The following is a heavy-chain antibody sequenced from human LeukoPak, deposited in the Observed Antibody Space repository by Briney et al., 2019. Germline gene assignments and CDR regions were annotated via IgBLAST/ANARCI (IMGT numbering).Heavy chain of an antibody. CDR1: GGSISSGSHY. CDR3: ARSWGIFGVVRYAFDI. CDR2: IDTRGIT. V-gene: IGHV4-61*02. D-gene: IGHD3-3*01. J-gene: IGHJ3*02. Sequence: SQTLSLTCTVSGGSISSGSHYWSWIRQPAGKGLEWIGRIDTRGITNYSPHHESRVTISVDTSRNQFSLKLSSVTAADTAVYYCARSWGIFGVVRYAFDIWGQGTMVTVSS.